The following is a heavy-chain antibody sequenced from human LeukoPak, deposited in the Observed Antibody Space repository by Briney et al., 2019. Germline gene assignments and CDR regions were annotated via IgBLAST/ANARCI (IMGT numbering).Heavy chain of an antibody. D-gene: IGHD3-22*01. Sequence: SETLSLTCTVSGGSISSSSYYWGWIRHPPGKGLEWIGSMYYSGSTYYNPSLKSRVTISVEPSKNQFSLKLSSVTAADTAVYYCARHGRPNYYDSSGSLSAFDYWGQGPLVTVSS. CDR1: GGSISSSSYY. CDR3: ARHGRPNYYDSSGSLSAFDY. CDR2: MYYSGST. V-gene: IGHV4-39*01. J-gene: IGHJ4*02.